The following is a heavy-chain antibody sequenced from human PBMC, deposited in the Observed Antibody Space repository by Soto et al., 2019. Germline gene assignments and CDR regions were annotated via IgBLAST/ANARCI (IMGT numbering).Heavy chain of an antibody. V-gene: IGHV1-8*01. D-gene: IGHD6-19*01. CDR2: VNPNRANT. CDR1: GYRFSNYD. J-gene: IGHJ5*01. CDR3: ARSDGWDLNWFDS. Sequence: QVQLVQSGAEVKKPGASVKVSCKASGYRFSNYDMNWVRQAPGQGLEWMGWVNPNRANTGYAQKFRGRLTLTTNTSITTAYMELSSLTSKNTAVYYCARSDGWDLNWFDSWGQGTLVTVSS.